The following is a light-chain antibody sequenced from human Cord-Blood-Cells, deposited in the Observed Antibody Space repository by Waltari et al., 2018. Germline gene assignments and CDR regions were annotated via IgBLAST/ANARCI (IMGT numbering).Light chain of an antibody. CDR3: QQYGSSRPYT. V-gene: IGKV3-20*01. CDR1: HSVSSSY. J-gene: IGKJ2*01. Sequence: EIVLTQSPGTLSLSPGERATLSCRASHSVSSSYLAWYQQKPGQAPRLLIYGASSSATGIPDRFSGSRSGTDCTLTIIRPEPVDFAVYYCQQYGSSRPYTFGQGTKLEMK. CDR2: GAS.